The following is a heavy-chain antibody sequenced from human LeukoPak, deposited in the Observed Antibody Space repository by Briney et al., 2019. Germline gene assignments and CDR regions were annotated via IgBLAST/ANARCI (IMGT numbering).Heavy chain of an antibody. Sequence: GGSLRLSCAASGFTFSSYAMSWVRQAPGKGLEWVSAISGSGGSTYYADSVKGRFTISRDNSENTLYLQMNSLRAEDTAVYYCAKGREYYYGSGSYVDYWGQGTLVTVSS. D-gene: IGHD3-10*01. CDR3: AKGREYYYGSGSYVDY. J-gene: IGHJ4*02. CDR2: ISGSGGST. V-gene: IGHV3-23*01. CDR1: GFTFSSYA.